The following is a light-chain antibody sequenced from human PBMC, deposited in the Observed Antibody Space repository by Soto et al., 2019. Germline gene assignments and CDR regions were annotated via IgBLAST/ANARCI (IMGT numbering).Light chain of an antibody. V-gene: IGKV1-39*01. J-gene: IGKJ5*01. Sequence: DIQMTQSPSSLSASVGDRVTITCRASQSISSYLNWYQQKPGKAPKLLIYAASSLQSWVPSSFSGSGSGTDFTLNISSLQPEDFATYYGQQSYSTPPITFGQGTRLEIK. CDR3: QQSYSTPPIT. CDR2: AAS. CDR1: QSISSY.